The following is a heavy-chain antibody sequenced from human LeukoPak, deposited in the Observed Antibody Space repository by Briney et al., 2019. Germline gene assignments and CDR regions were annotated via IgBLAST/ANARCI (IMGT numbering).Heavy chain of an antibody. D-gene: IGHD6-19*01. Sequence: SETLSLTCAVYGGSFSGYYWSWIRRPPGKGLEWIGEINHSGSTNYNPSLKSRVTISVDTSKNQFSLKLSSVTAADTAVYYCAGARSGWYGIDYWGQGTLVTVSS. J-gene: IGHJ4*02. V-gene: IGHV4-34*01. CDR1: GGSFSGYY. CDR2: INHSGST. CDR3: AGARSGWYGIDY.